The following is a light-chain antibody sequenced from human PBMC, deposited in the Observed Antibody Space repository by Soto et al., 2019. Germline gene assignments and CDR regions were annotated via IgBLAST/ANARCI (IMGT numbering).Light chain of an antibody. CDR1: QSVSSSY. V-gene: IGKV3-20*01. CDR3: HQYGSSPAT. Sequence: EIVLTQSPGTLSLSPGERATLSCRASQSVSSSYLAWYQQRRGQAPRLLIYGATSRDTGIPDRFSGSGSGTDFTITISRLEPDAFALYYCHQYGSSPATFGQGTKVEIK. CDR2: GAT. J-gene: IGKJ1*01.